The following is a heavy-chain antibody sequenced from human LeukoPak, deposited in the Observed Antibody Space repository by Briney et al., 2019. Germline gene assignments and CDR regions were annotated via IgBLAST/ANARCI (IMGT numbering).Heavy chain of an antibody. Sequence: GGSLRLSCATSGFTFDKYGIHWVRQAPGKGLEWVAVIWHDGSRTHYADSLKGRFTISRDNSKDTAFLQMNSLTVEDTATYYCAGAISKGAGIDSWGQGTLVTVSS. CDR2: IWHDGSRT. V-gene: IGHV3-33*03. J-gene: IGHJ4*02. CDR3: AGAISKGAGIDS. CDR1: GFTFDKYG. D-gene: IGHD1-26*01.